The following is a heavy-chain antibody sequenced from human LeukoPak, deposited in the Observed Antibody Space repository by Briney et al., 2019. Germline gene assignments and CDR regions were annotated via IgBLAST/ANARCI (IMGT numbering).Heavy chain of an antibody. Sequence: SGTLSLTCAVSGGSIGASINSPNWWSWVRQPPGKGLEWIGEIFHSGSTNYNPSLESRLTISVDTSKNQFSLQLTSVTAADTAVYFCARSAGAVGHAEYLLHWGQGTLVSVSS. D-gene: IGHD4-23*01. CDR3: ARSAGAVGHAEYLLH. V-gene: IGHV4-4*02. CDR1: GGSIGASINSPNW. CDR2: IFHSGST. J-gene: IGHJ1*01.